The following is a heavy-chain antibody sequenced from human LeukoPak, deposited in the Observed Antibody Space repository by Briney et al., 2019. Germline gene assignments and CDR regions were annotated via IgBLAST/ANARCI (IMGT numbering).Heavy chain of an antibody. CDR1: GGSLSYYY. V-gene: IGHV4-34*01. CDR3: ARGSVITFGGVTQTGGNWFDP. D-gene: IGHD3-16*01. Sequence: SETLSLTCAVYGGSLSYYYWSWIRQPPEKGLEWIGEINRSGSTNYNPSLKSRVSISVDTSKNQFSLKLSSVTAADTAVYYCARGSVITFGGVTQTGGNWFDPWGQGTLVTVSS. CDR2: INRSGST. J-gene: IGHJ5*02.